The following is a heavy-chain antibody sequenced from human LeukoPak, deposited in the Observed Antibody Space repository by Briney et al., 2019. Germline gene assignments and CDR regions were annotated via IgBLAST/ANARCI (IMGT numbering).Heavy chain of an antibody. V-gene: IGHV3-15*01. Sequence: GGSLRLSCAASGFTFSSFSMNWVRQAPGKGLEWVGRIKSKTDGGTTDYAAPVKGRFTISRDDSKNTLYLQMNSLKTEDTAVYYCTTDQFIYYDSSGYYYKTEYFQHWGQGILVTVSS. CDR2: IKSKTDGGTT. D-gene: IGHD3-22*01. CDR1: GFTFSSFS. CDR3: TTDQFIYYDSSGYYYKTEYFQH. J-gene: IGHJ1*01.